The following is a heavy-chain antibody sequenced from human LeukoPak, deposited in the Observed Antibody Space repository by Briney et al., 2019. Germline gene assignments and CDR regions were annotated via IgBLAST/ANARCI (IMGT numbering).Heavy chain of an antibody. D-gene: IGHD3-22*01. CDR1: GFIFSNYA. CDR3: AKGDYYDSSGYYYDS. Sequence: PGGSLRLSCAASGFIFSNYAMSWVRQAPGKGLEWVSAISYSGASTYYAASVEGKFTISRDNSNSTLYLQMNSLRADDTAVYYCAKGDYYDSSGYYYDSWGQGTLVTVSS. J-gene: IGHJ5*01. CDR2: ISYSGAST. V-gene: IGHV3-23*01.